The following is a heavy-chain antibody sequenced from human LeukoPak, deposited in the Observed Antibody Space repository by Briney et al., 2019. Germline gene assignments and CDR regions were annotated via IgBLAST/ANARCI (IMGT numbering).Heavy chain of an antibody. D-gene: IGHD3-10*01. Sequence: GGSLRLSCAASGFTFSSYAMSWVRQAPGKGLEWVSAISGSGDSTYYADSVKGRFTISRDNSKNTLYLQMNSLRAEDTAVYYCAKLLLLMVRGVIPLFGYWGQGTLVTVSS. J-gene: IGHJ4*02. CDR2: ISGSGDST. CDR1: GFTFSSYA. CDR3: AKLLLLMVRGVIPLFGY. V-gene: IGHV3-23*01.